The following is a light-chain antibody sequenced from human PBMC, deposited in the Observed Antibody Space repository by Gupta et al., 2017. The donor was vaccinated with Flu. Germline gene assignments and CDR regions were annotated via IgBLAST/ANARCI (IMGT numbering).Light chain of an antibody. CDR1: SREVGGYKY. CDR2: DVR. Sequence: CNGTSREVGGYKYDGVNRKHPGKAPTHMIYDVRKRPSGVPDGLSGSQSGNTASLTIDGLQAEDEDDYYCCSGAFRHTWVFGGGTKRSVL. J-gene: IGLJ3*02. CDR3: CSGAFRHTWV. V-gene: IGLV2-11*03.